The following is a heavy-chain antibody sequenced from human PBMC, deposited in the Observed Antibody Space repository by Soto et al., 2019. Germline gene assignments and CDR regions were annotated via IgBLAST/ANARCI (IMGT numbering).Heavy chain of an antibody. CDR3: AKKPPSSIQGWAVGMDV. V-gene: IGHV3-53*02. CDR1: GFTVTSNY. J-gene: IGHJ6*02. D-gene: IGHD1-26*01. Sequence: EVQLVETGGGLIQPGGSLRLSCLASGFTVTSNYMIWVRQPPGKGLEWVSTTFTGGSTHYSDSVKGRFSVSRDNSKNTVYLQMNNLRVEDTAIYYCAKKPPSSIQGWAVGMDVWGQGTTVSVSS. CDR2: TFTGGST.